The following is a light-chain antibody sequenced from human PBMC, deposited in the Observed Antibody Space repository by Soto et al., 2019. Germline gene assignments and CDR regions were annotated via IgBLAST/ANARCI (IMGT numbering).Light chain of an antibody. CDR2: GYN. J-gene: IGLJ2*01. CDR3: QSYDISLSAWV. V-gene: IGLV1-40*01. CDR1: SSNIGAGYD. Sequence: QLVLTQPPSVSGAPGQRVTISCTGSSSNIGAGYDVQWYQQLPGTAPKLLIYGYNNRPSGVPDRFSGSKSGTSVSLAVTGLQAEDEADYYCQSYDISLSAWVFGGGTKLTVL.